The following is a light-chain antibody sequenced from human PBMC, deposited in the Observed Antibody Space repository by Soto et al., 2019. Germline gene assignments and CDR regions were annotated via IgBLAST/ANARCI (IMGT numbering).Light chain of an antibody. V-gene: IGKV1-39*01. CDR3: QQYDTELWT. CDR1: QSISNH. J-gene: IGKJ1*01. CDR2: AAS. Sequence: DIQMTQSPSSLSASVEDRVIITCRASQSISNHLNWYQQKPGKAPKLLIFAASSLQSGVPSRFSGSRSGPDFTLTISSLQPEDFAVYYCQQYDTELWTFGHGTKVDIK.